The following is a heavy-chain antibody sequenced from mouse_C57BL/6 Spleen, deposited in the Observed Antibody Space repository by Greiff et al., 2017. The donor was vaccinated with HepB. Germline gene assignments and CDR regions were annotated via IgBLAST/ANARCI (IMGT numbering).Heavy chain of an antibody. J-gene: IGHJ1*03. CDR1: GYTFTSYW. V-gene: IGHV1-69*01. D-gene: IGHD2-5*01. Sequence: QVQLQQSGAELVMPGASVKLSCKASGYTFTSYWMHWVKQRPGQGLEWIGEIDPSDSYTNYNQKFKGKSTLTVDKSSSTAYMQLSSLTSEDSSVYYCARYGDSNYGYFDVWGTGTTVTVSS. CDR3: ARYGDSNYGYFDV. CDR2: IDPSDSYT.